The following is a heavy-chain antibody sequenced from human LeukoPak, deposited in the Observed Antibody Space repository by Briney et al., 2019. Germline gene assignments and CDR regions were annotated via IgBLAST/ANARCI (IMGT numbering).Heavy chain of an antibody. D-gene: IGHD3-9*01. CDR2: IGGTDGTT. CDR3: AKGGVLTGYYSSPFDY. J-gene: IGHJ4*02. V-gene: IGHV3-23*01. Sequence: GGSLRLSCAASGFTFSTYVMSWVRQAPGKGLEWVSAIGGTDGTTFYADSVKGRFTISRDNSKNTLYLQMNSLRAEDTAVYYCAKGGVLTGYYSSPFDYWGQGTLVTVSS. CDR1: GFTFSTYV.